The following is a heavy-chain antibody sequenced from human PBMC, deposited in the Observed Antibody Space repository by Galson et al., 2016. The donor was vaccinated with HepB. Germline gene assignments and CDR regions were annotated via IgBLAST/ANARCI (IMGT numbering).Heavy chain of an antibody. J-gene: IGHJ6*01. CDR1: GYIFTGHY. CDR2: INPNNGDT. V-gene: IGHV1-2*04. Sequence: SVKVSCKASGYIFTGHYMHWVRQAPGQGLEWMGWINPNNGDTKYAQKFQGWVTMTRDTSSRTAYMEVTRLKSDDTAVYFCARDRRVGIASRRGNQYYYYGLDAWGQGTTVTVSS. CDR3: ARDRRVGIASRRGNQYYYYGLDA. D-gene: IGHD6-6*01.